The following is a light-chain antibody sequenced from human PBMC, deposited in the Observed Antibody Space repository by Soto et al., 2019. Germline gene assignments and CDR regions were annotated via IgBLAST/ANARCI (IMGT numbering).Light chain of an antibody. CDR2: DAS. CDR1: QSVSSY. CDR3: QQRSNWYT. V-gene: IGKV3-11*01. J-gene: IGKJ2*01. Sequence: EIVLTQSPATLSLSPGERATLSCRASQSVSSYLAWYQQKPGQAPRLLIYDASSRATGIPARFSGSGSGTDFTLTISSLEAEDFAVYYCQQRSNWYTFGQGTKLEIK.